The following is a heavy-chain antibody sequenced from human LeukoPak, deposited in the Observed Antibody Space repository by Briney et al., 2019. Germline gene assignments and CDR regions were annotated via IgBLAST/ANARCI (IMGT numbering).Heavy chain of an antibody. J-gene: IGHJ4*02. Sequence: SETPSLTCTVSGGSINNFYWNWIRQPPGKGLEWIGYVYYSGTTNYNPSLKSRVTISLDTAKNQFSLEVTSVTAADTAVYYCARGGSSSWFPRDYWGQGTLVTVSS. CDR3: ARGGSSSWFPRDY. CDR1: GGSINNFY. D-gene: IGHD6-13*01. CDR2: VYYSGTT. V-gene: IGHV4-59*01.